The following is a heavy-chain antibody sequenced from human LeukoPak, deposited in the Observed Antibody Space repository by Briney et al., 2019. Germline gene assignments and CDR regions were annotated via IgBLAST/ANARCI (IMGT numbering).Heavy chain of an antibody. D-gene: IGHD3-3*01. CDR1: GYTFTSYG. V-gene: IGHV1-18*01. CDR3: ARDYTIFGVARGAFDI. Sequence: ASVKVSCKASGYTFTSYGISWVRQAPGQRLEWMGWISAYNGNTNYAQKLQGRVTMTTDTSTSTAYMELRSLRSDDTAVYYCARDYTIFGVARGAFDIWGQGTMVTVSS. CDR2: ISAYNGNT. J-gene: IGHJ3*02.